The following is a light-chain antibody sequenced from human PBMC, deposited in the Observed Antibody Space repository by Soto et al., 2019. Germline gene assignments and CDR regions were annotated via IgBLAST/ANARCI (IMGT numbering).Light chain of an antibody. CDR2: GAS. V-gene: IGKV3-15*01. CDR3: QQYTNWWT. Sequence: EIVMTQSPATLSVSPGERATLSCRASQSVSSNLAWYQQKPGQAPRLLIYGASTSATGIPARFSGSGSGTEFTLTISSLQSEDFEVYYCQQYTNWWTFGQGTKVEIK. J-gene: IGKJ1*01. CDR1: QSVSSN.